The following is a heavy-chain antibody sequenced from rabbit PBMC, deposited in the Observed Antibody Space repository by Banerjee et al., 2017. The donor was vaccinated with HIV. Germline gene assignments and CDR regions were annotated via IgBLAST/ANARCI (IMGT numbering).Heavy chain of an antibody. CDR3: AREQYVNDVAYGYNYFNL. D-gene: IGHD6-1*01. J-gene: IGHJ4*01. Sequence: QEQLVESGGGLVQPEGSLTLTCKASGFTLSSSDYMCWVRQAPGKGLEWIGCIVAGGSGATYYASWAKGRFTISKTASTTVTLQMTSLTAADTATYFCAREQYVNDVAYGYNYFNLWGQGTLVTVS. CDR2: IVAGGSGAT. V-gene: IGHV1S45*01. CDR1: GFTLSSSDY.